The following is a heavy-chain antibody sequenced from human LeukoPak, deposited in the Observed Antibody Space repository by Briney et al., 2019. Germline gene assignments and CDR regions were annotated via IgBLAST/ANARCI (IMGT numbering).Heavy chain of an antibody. D-gene: IGHD4-17*01. V-gene: IGHV3-7*03. CDR3: ARYGDYDTFQY. CDR2: IKQDASEK. Sequence: PGGSLRLSCEASGFIFSRYWMSWVRQAPGKGLEWVANIKQDASEKRYVESVRGRFTISRDNAKNSLSLEMNSLRAEDTAVYYCARYGDYDTFQYWGQGTLVTVSS. CDR1: GFIFSRYW. J-gene: IGHJ4*02.